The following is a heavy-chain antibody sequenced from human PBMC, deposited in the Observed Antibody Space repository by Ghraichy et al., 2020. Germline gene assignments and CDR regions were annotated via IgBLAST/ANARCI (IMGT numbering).Heavy chain of an antibody. V-gene: IGHV4-4*07. J-gene: IGHJ4*02. Sequence: GSLRLSCTVSGGSISSYYWSWIRQPAGRGLEWIGRIYTPENTKYNPSLKSRVTMSVDTSKNQFSLKLSSVTAADTAVYYCARGRGDYVELDYWGQGSLFTVSS. CDR3: ARGRGDYVELDY. CDR2: IYTPENT. CDR1: GGSISSYY. D-gene: IGHD4-17*01.